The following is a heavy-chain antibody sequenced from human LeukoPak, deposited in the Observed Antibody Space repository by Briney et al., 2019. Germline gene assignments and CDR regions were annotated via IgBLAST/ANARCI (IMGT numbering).Heavy chain of an antibody. Sequence: SETLSLTCAVYGGSFSGYYWSWIRQPPGKGLEWIGEINHSGSTNYNPSLKSRATISVDTSKNQFSLKLSSVTAADTAVYYCARALGWYYYDSSGPFDYWGQGTLVTVSS. J-gene: IGHJ4*02. V-gene: IGHV4-34*01. CDR2: INHSGST. D-gene: IGHD3-22*01. CDR1: GGSFSGYY. CDR3: ARALGWYYYDSSGPFDY.